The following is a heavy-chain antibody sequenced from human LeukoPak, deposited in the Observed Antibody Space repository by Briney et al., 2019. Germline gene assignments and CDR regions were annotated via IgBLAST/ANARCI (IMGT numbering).Heavy chain of an antibody. Sequence: GRSLRLSCAASGFTFDDYAMHWVRQAPGKGLEWVSGISWNSGSIGYADSVKGRFTISRDNSKNTLYLQMNSLRAEDTAVYYCVSPPMEIAAAGQFDYWGQGTLVTVSS. CDR2: ISWNSGSI. V-gene: IGHV3-9*01. J-gene: IGHJ4*02. D-gene: IGHD6-13*01. CDR3: VSPPMEIAAAGQFDY. CDR1: GFTFDDYA.